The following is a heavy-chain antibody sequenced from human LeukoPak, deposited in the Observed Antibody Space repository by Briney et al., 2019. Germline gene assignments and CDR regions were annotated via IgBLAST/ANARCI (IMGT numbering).Heavy chain of an antibody. CDR2: ISFRSTST. V-gene: IGHV3-23*01. CDR3: ARGVAVQIYWYFNL. CDR1: GFTFNAYA. Sequence: GGSLRLSCVASGFTFNAYAMGWVRQTPGKGLQWVSTISFRSTSTYYADSVKGRFTISRDNSKNTLYLEMNSLRAEDTAVYFCARGVAVQIYWYFNLGAVAPRSLSPQ. J-gene: IGHJ2*01. D-gene: IGHD6-19*01.